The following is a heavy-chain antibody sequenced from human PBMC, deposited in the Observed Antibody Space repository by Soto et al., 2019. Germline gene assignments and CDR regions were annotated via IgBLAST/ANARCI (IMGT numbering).Heavy chain of an antibody. V-gene: IGHV3-23*01. J-gene: IGHJ6*03. CDR2: IGDSGAST. Sequence: EVLLLESGGGLVQPGGSLRLSCEASGFSFSSFAMNWVRQAPGKGLEWVSAIGDSGASTYYADSVKGRFTISRDNSRNTLYLQPSSLRAEDTPVYYCANAVELDVWGNGTTVTVSS. CDR3: ANAVELDV. CDR1: GFSFSSFA. D-gene: IGHD1-26*01.